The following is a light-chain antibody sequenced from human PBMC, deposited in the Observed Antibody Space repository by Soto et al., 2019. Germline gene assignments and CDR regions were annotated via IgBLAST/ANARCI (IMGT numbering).Light chain of an antibody. CDR2: GAS. CDR3: QQYHNWART. V-gene: IGKV3-15*01. CDR1: QSVGSN. Sequence: IVITQAPATLSESTGERATLSCRASQSVGSNLAWYQQKPGQAPRLLIYGASTRATGIPARFSGSGSGTEFTLTISSGQSEAVAVYYCQQYHNWARTFREGTKVDIK. J-gene: IGKJ1*01.